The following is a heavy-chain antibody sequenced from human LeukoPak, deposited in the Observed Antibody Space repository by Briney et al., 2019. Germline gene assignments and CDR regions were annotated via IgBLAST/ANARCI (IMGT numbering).Heavy chain of an antibody. CDR1: GFTFSSYG. CDR3: AKDGHGNGWSRFYYFDY. D-gene: IGHD6-19*01. CDR2: ISYDGSNK. J-gene: IGHJ4*02. V-gene: IGHV3-30*18. Sequence: GGSLRLSCAASGFTFSSYGMHWVRQAPGKGLGWVAVISYDGSNKLYADSVKGRFTISRDNSKNTLFVQMNSLRAEDTAVYYCAKDGHGNGWSRFYYFDYWGQGTLVTVSS.